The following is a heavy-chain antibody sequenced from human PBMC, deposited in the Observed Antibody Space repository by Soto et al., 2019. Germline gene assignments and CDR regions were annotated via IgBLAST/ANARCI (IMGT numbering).Heavy chain of an antibody. Sequence: EVQLLESGGGLLQPGGSLRLSCAAPGFIFSNYAMNWVRQAPGKGLEWVSFVSANADGTFYADSVKGRFSISRDNSKNTLYLQMNNLRAEDTAIYYCSKGRLSFDFWGQGTLVTVSS. CDR1: GFIFSNYA. CDR2: VSANADGT. V-gene: IGHV3-23*01. J-gene: IGHJ4*02. CDR3: SKGRLSFDF.